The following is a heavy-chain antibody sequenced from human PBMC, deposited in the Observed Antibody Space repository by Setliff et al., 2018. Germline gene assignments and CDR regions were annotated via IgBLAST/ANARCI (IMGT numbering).Heavy chain of an antibody. J-gene: IGHJ4*02. CDR3: AAIGLDTAMITGVLFDF. V-gene: IGHV1-3*01. Sequence: GASVKVSCKASGYTFTSYAMHWVRQAPGQRLEWMGWINAGNGNTKYSQKFQGRVTITRDTSASTAYMELSSLRSEDTAVYYCAAIGLDTAMITGVLFDFWGQGTLVTVSS. CDR1: GYTFTSYA. CDR2: INAGNGNT. D-gene: IGHD5-18*01.